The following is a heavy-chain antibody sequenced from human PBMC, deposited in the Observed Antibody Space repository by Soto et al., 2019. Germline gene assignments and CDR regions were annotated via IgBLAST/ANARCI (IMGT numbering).Heavy chain of an antibody. V-gene: IGHV1-18*01. CDR3: ARFGRGLLLSRPFDY. CDR1: GYTFTSYG. CDR2: ISAYNGNT. Sequence: GASVKVSCKASGYTFTSYGISWVRQAPGQGLEWMGWISAYNGNTNYAQKLQGRVTMTTDTSTSTAYMELRSLRSDDTAVYYCARFGRGLLLSRPFDYWGQGTLVTVSS. D-gene: IGHD2-15*01. J-gene: IGHJ4*02.